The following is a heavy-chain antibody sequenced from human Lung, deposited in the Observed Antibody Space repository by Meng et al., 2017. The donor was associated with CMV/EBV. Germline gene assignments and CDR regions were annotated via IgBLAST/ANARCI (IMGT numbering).Heavy chain of an antibody. CDR3: ARARVFYAMDV. CDR1: GFTFSTYT. CDR2: ISSSSSYI. Sequence: GESLKISCAASGFTFSTYTINWVRQAPGKGLEWVSCISSSSSYIYYADSVKGRFTISRDNAKNSVYLQMDGLRADDTAVYYCARARVFYAMDVWGQGTTVTVSS. J-gene: IGHJ6*02. V-gene: IGHV3-21*01.